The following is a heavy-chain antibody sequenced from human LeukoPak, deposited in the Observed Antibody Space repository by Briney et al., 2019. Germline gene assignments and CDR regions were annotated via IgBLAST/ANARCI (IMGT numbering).Heavy chain of an antibody. CDR3: AREGCSSTSCYFDP. CDR1: GGSISSGGYY. CDR2: IYYSGST. Sequence: PSQTLSLTCTVSGGSISSGGYYWSWIRQHPGKGLEWIGYIYYSGSTYYNPSLKSRVTISIDPSKNQFSLKLSSVTAADTAVYYCAREGCSSTSCYFDPWGQGTLVTVSS. V-gene: IGHV4-31*03. J-gene: IGHJ5*02. D-gene: IGHD2-2*01.